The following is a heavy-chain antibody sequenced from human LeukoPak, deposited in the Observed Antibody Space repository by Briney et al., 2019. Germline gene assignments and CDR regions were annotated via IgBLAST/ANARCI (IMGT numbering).Heavy chain of an antibody. V-gene: IGHV3-7*01. J-gene: IGHJ6*02. CDR1: GFTFSSYS. CDR2: IKQDGSEK. CDR3: ARVSRDFYSNYYYYYGMDV. Sequence: GGSLRLSCAASGFTFSSYSMHWVRQAPGKGLEWVANIKQDGSEKYYVDSVKGRFTISRDNAKNSLYLQMNSLRAEDTAVYYCARVSRDFYSNYYYYYGMDVWGQGTTVTVSS. D-gene: IGHD4-11*01.